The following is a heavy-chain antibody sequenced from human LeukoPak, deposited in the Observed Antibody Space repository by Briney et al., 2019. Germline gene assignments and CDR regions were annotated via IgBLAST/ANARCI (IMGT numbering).Heavy chain of an antibody. D-gene: IGHD2-15*01. CDR1: GGXISSYY. CDR3: AREKGYCSGGSCNGGKDFLFDY. CDR2: IYTSGST. Sequence: SETLSLTCTVSGGXISSYYCSWIRQPAEKGLEWIGRIYTSGSTNYNPSLKSRVTMSVDTSKNQFSLKLSSVTAADTAVYYCAREKGYCSGGSCNGGKDFLFDYWGQGTLVTVSS. V-gene: IGHV4-4*07. J-gene: IGHJ4*02.